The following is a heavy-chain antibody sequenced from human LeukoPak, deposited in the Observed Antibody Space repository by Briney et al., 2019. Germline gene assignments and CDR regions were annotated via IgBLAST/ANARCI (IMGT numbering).Heavy chain of an antibody. CDR1: GFTFRTYW. CDR2: INPGGSAK. Sequence: GGALRLSCAASGFTFRTYWMAWVRHAPGKGLEWVANINPGGSAKYYVHSVKGRFTISRDDAKSSLYLQMDSLRPEDTAVYSSARWGLSYTIDYWGQGTLVTVSS. J-gene: IGHJ4*02. CDR3: ARWGLSYTIDY. V-gene: IGHV3-7*01. D-gene: IGHD2-21*01.